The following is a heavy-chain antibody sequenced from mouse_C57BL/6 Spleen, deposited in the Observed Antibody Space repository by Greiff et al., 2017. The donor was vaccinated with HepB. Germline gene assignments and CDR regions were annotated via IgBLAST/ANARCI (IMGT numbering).Heavy chain of an antibody. CDR1: GYSFTDYN. V-gene: IGHV1-39*01. CDR2: INPNYGTT. J-gene: IGHJ2*01. CDR3: ARGKNLIPTDFDY. D-gene: IGHD5-1-1*01. Sequence: VHVKQSGPELVKPGASVKISCKASGYSFTDYNMNWVKQSNGKSLEWIGVINPNYGTTSYNQKFKGKATLTVDQSSSTAYMQLNSLTSEDSAVYYCARGKNLIPTDFDYWGQGTTLTVSS.